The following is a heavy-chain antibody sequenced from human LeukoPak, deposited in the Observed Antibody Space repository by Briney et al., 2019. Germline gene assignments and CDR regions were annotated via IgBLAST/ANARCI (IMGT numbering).Heavy chain of an antibody. V-gene: IGHV4-39*02. D-gene: IGHD4-17*01. J-gene: IGHJ4*02. CDR2: IYSSGNP. Sequence: PSETLSLTCTVSGGSISRTSYYWGWIRQPPGEGLEWIGSIYSSGNPSYNPSLKSRITISVDTSKNQFSLKLTSVTPTDTAVYYCARGTMTTVTYYFDYWGQGTLVTVSS. CDR1: GGSISRTSYY. CDR3: ARGTMTTVTYYFDY.